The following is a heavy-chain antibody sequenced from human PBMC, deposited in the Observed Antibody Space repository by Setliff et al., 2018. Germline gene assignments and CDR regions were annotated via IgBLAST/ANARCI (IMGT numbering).Heavy chain of an antibody. J-gene: IGHJ4*02. CDR2: IYYSGTT. Sequence: SETLSLTCSVSGGPIISSTYNWGWIRQPPGKGLEWIGSIYYSGTTYYNPSLESRITMSVDTSNNRFSLKLDSVIVADTAVYYCARAKGTTMATQYFDYWGQGTLVTVSS. CDR3: ARAKGTTMATQYFDY. D-gene: IGHD3-10*01. V-gene: IGHV4-39*01. CDR1: GGPIISSTYN.